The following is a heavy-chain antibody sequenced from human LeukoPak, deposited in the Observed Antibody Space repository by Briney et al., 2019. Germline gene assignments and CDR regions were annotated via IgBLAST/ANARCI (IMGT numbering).Heavy chain of an antibody. CDR3: AKDPSRGLFDIWSGPDY. CDR2: ISYDGSNK. D-gene: IGHD3-3*01. Sequence: PGRSLRLSCAASGFTFSSYAMHWVRQAPGKGLEWVAVISYDGSNKYYADSVKGRFTISRDNSKNTLYLQMNSLRAEDTAVYYCAKDPSRGLFDIWSGPDYWGQGTLVTVSS. CDR1: GFTFSSYA. V-gene: IGHV3-30-3*01. J-gene: IGHJ4*02.